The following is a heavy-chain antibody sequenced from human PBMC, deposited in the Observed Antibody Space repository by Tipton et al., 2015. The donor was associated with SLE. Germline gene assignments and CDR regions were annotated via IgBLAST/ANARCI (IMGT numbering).Heavy chain of an antibody. D-gene: IGHD3-22*01. CDR1: GFTSSSYA. J-gene: IGHJ4*02. CDR2: ISGSGGST. V-gene: IGHV3-23*01. Sequence: SLRLSCAASGFTSSSYAMSWVRQAPGKGLEWVSAISGSGGSTDYADSVKGRFTISRDNSKNTLYLQMNSLRAEDTAVYYCAKVRYYYDSSGRFNYWGQGTLVTVSS. CDR3: AKVRYYYDSSGRFNY.